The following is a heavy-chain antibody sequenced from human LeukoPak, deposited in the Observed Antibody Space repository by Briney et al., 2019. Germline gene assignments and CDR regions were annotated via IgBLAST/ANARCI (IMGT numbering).Heavy chain of an antibody. D-gene: IGHD2-2*02. CDR3: AKAGGYCSSTSCYTYFDY. CDR1: GFTFSSYA. V-gene: IGHV3-23*01. Sequence: GGSLRLSCAASGFTFSSYAMSWVRQAPGKGLEWVSAISGSGGSTYYADSVKGRFTISSDNSKNTLYLQTNSLRAEDTAVYYCAKAGGYCSSTSCYTYFDYWGQGTLVTVSS. CDR2: ISGSGGST. J-gene: IGHJ4*02.